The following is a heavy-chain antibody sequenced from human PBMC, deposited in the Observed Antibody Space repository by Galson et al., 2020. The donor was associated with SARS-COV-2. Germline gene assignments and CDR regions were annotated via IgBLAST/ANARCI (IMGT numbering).Heavy chain of an antibody. J-gene: IGHJ3*02. CDR1: GFTFSSYA. Sequence: GESLKISCAASGFTFSSYAMHWVRQAPGKGLEWVAVISYDGSNKYYADSVKGRFTISRDNSKNTLYLQMNSLRAEDTAVYYCASERAMIESFDIWGQGTMVTVSS. V-gene: IGHV3-30*01. CDR2: ISYDGSNK. CDR3: ASERAMIESFDI. D-gene: IGHD3-22*01.